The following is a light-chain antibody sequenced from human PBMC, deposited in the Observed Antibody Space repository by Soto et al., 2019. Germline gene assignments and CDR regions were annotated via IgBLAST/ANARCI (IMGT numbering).Light chain of an antibody. CDR2: DVS. J-gene: IGLJ2*01. Sequence: QSALTQPASVSGSPGQSITISCTGTSSDVGNDDYVSWYQQHPGKAPKLMIYDVSKRPSGVSSRFSGSKSGNTASLTIPGLQAEDEADYYCSSYTSSSTVLFGGGTKLTVL. V-gene: IGLV2-14*03. CDR1: SSDVGNDDY. CDR3: SSYTSSSTVL.